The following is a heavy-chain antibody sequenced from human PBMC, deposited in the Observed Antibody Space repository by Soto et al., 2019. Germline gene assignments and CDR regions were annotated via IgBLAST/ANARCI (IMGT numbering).Heavy chain of an antibody. CDR2: IRSKANSYAT. CDR1: GFTFSGSA. V-gene: IGHV3-73*01. CDR3: TGTFYSGYDVFDY. Sequence: PGGSLRLSCAASGFTFSGSAMHWVRQASGKGLEWVGRIRSKANSYATAYAASVKGRFTISRDDSKNTAYLQTNSLKTEDTAVYYCTGTFYSGYDVFDYWGQGTLVTDSS. D-gene: IGHD5-12*01. J-gene: IGHJ4*02.